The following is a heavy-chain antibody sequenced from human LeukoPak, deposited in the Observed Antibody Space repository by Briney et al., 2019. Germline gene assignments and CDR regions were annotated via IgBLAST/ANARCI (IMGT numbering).Heavy chain of an antibody. CDR1: GGTFSSYA. V-gene: IGHV1-69*01. CDR2: IIPIFGTA. J-gene: IGHJ4*02. D-gene: IGHD2-2*01. CDR3: ARGGTPGYCSSTSCYDPRYYFDY. Sequence: SVKVSCKASGGTFSSYAISWVRQAPGQGLEWMGGIIPIFGTANYAQKFQGRVTITADESTSTAYMELSSLRSEGTAVYYCARGGTPGYCSSTSCYDPRYYFDYWGQGTLVTVSS.